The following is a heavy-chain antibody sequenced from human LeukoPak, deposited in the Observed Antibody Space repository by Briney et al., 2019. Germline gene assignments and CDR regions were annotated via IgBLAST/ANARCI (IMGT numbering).Heavy chain of an antibody. J-gene: IGHJ4*02. Sequence: SETLSLTCAVYGGSFSGYYWGWIRQPPGKGLEWIGEINRSGSTNYNPSLKSRVTISVDTSKNQFSLKLSSVTAADTAVYYCARGPLGYSSGWSLGYWGQGTLVTVSS. CDR3: ARGPLGYSSGWSLGY. V-gene: IGHV4-34*01. CDR2: INRSGST. CDR1: GGSFSGYY. D-gene: IGHD6-19*01.